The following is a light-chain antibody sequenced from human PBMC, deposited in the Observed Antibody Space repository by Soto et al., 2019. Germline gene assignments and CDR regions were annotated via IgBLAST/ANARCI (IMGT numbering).Light chain of an antibody. CDR3: SSYAGSNKLV. CDR2: EVS. CDR1: SSDVAGYNY. J-gene: IGLJ2*01. Sequence: QSVLTQPPSASGSPGQSVTISCTGTSSDVAGYNYVSWYQQHPGKAPKLMIYEVSKRPSGVPDRFSGSKSGNTASLTVSGLQAEDGADYYCSSYAGSNKLVFGGGTKLTVL. V-gene: IGLV2-8*01.